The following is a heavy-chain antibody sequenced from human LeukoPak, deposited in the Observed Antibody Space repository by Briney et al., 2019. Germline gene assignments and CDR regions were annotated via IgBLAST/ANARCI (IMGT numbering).Heavy chain of an antibody. D-gene: IGHD4-23*01. Sequence: ASVKVSCKASGGPFSSYGFSGVRQAPGQGLEWMGGIIPIFGTANYAQKFWGRLTITADESPTTAYLELSSLRSEDTAVYHRASGDSVPLGGGNLLRVLYFNDWGQGTLVAVSS. CDR2: IIPIFGTA. CDR1: GGPFSSYG. V-gene: IGHV1-69*13. CDR3: ASGDSVPLGGGNLLRVLYFND. J-gene: IGHJ1*01.